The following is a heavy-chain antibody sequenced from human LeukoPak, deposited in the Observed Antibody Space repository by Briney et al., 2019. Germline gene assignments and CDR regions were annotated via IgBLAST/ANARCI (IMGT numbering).Heavy chain of an antibody. D-gene: IGHD5-12*01. CDR3: ARDWL. J-gene: IGHJ4*02. CDR2: IYYSGST. V-gene: IGHV4-39*07. CDR1: GGSISSSSYY. Sequence: NPSETLSLNCTVSGGSISSSSYYWGWIRQPPGKGLEWIGSIYYSGSTYYNPSLKSRVTISVDTSKNQFFLKLSSVTAADTAVYYCARDWLWGQGTLVTVSS.